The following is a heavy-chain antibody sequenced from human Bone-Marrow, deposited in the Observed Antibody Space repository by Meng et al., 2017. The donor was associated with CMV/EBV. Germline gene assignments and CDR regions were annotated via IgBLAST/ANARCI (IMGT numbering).Heavy chain of an antibody. D-gene: IGHD4-23*01. J-gene: IGHJ6*04. CDR3: ARDVTTLGYSGMDV. CDR2: ISYDGSTE. Sequence: GESLKIYCAASGFTFSRYGMHWVRQAPGKGLEWVALISYDGSTEYYADSVRGRLSISRDNSKNTLYVHMNSLRPEDTGIYYCARDVTTLGYSGMDVWGTGPTVTVA. CDR1: GFTFSRYG. V-gene: IGHV3-30*19.